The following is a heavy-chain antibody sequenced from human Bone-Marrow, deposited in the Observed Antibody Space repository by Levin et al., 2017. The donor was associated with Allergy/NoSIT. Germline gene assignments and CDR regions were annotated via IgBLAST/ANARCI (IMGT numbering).Heavy chain of an antibody. CDR1: GFTFSSYW. V-gene: IGHV3-7*03. D-gene: IGHD2-15*01. CDR3: ARVSRYCRGGSCYDFDC. CDR2: IKQDGSEK. Sequence: TGGSLRLSCAASGFTFSSYWMSWVRQAPGKRLEWVANIKQDGSEKYYVDSVKGRFTISRDNAKNSLYLQMNSLRAEDTAVYYCARVSRYCRGGSCYDFDCWGQGTLVTVSS. J-gene: IGHJ4*02.